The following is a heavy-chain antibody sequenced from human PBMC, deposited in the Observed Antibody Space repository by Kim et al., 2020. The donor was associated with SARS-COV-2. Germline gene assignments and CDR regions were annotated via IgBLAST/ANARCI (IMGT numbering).Heavy chain of an antibody. CDR3: ARVPYGDYINWFDP. J-gene: IGHJ5*02. CDR2: IYSGGST. D-gene: IGHD4-17*01. V-gene: IGHV3-66*01. Sequence: GGSLRLSCAASGFTVSSNYMSWVRQAPGKGLEWVSVIYSGGSTYYADSVKGRFTISRDNSKNTLYLQMNSLRAEDTAVYYCARVPYGDYINWFDPWGQGTLVTVSS. CDR1: GFTVSSNY.